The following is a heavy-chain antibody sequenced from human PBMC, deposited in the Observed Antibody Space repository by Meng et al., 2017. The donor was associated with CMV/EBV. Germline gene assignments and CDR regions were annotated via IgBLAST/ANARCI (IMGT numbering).Heavy chain of an antibody. CDR2: IRSKANSYAT. CDR1: GFTFSGSA. J-gene: IGHJ3*02. V-gene: IGHV3-73*01. D-gene: IGHD2-21*01. CDR3: TRHQFAYCGGGCSGDDAFDI. Sequence: GESLKISCAASGFTFSGSAMHWVRQASGKGLEWVGRIRSKANSYATAYAASVKGRFTISRDDSKNTAYLQMNSLKTEDTAVYYCTRHQFAYCGGGCSGDDAFDIWGQGTMVTVSS.